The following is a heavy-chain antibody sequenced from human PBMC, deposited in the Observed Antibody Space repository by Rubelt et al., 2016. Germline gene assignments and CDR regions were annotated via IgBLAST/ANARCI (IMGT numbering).Heavy chain of an antibody. CDR2: ISSSGSII. CDR1: GFTFSSYD. J-gene: IGHJ4*02. CDR3: ARVMGGSAVLFDY. V-gene: IGHV3-48*03. D-gene: IGHD3-10*01. Sequence: EVQVLESGGGLVQPGGSLRLSCAASGFTFSSYDMNWVRPAPGKGLEWVSYISSSGSIIKYADSVKGRFTISRDNAKNALYLQRHSRRAEDTAVYYCARVMGGSAVLFDYWCQGTLVTVSS.